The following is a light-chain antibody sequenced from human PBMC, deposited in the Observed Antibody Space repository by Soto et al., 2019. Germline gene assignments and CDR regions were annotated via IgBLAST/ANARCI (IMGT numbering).Light chain of an antibody. Sequence: DIQMTQSPSSLSASVGDRVTITCRASQSISSYLNWYQQKPGKAPKLLIYAASSLQSGVPSSFSGSASGTDFTLTISSLQPEDFATYYSQQSYSTPYTFGQGTKLEIK. CDR2: AAS. CDR3: QQSYSTPYT. CDR1: QSISSY. J-gene: IGKJ2*01. V-gene: IGKV1-39*01.